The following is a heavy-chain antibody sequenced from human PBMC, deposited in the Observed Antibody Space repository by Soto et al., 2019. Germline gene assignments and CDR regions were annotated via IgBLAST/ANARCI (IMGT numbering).Heavy chain of an antibody. D-gene: IGHD3-3*01. V-gene: IGHV4-34*10. CDR3: AKRITVFGSLIPPFAL. J-gene: IGHJ5*02. Sequence: PSETLSLTCGVYGGSVNGYYWNWIRQPPGKGLECIGEIKHTGGTHYNPSLTSRVTMSVETSETQSNLRLSSVTAADXAIYDCAKRITVFGSLIPPFALWAQGTQVPVS. CDR1: GGSVNGYY. CDR2: IKHTGGT.